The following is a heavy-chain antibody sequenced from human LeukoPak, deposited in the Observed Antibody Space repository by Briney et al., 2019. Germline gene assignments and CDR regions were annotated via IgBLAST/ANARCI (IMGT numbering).Heavy chain of an antibody. Sequence: SETLSLTCTVSGGSISSGGYYWSWIRQPPGKGLEWIGYIYHSGSTYYNPSLKSRVTISVDRSKNQFSLKLSSVTAPDTAVYYCAREEYGESPDYWGQGTLVTVSS. CDR3: AREEYGESPDY. CDR2: IYHSGST. CDR1: GGSISSGGYY. V-gene: IGHV4-30-2*01. D-gene: IGHD4-17*01. J-gene: IGHJ4*02.